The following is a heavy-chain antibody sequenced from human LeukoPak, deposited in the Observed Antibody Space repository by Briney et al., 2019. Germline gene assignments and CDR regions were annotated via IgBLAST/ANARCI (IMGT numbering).Heavy chain of an antibody. CDR3: ARVRSTTAAALY. D-gene: IGHD6-13*01. CDR2: ISAYNGNT. CDR1: GYTFTTYG. V-gene: IGHV1-18*01. Sequence: ASVKVSCKASGYTFTTYGISLVRQAPGQGLEWMGWISAYNGNTNYAQKLQGRVTMTTDTSTTTAYMELRNLRSDDTAVYYCARVRSTTAAALYWGQGTLVTVSS. J-gene: IGHJ4*02.